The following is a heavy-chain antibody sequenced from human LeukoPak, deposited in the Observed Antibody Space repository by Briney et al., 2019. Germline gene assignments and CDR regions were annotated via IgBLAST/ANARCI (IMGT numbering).Heavy chain of an antibody. CDR3: ARRSCGREYYFDY. CDR2: IYYSGST. V-gene: IGHV4-39*01. Sequence: QASETLSLTCTVSGGSISSSSYYWGWIRQPPGKGLEWIGSIYYSGSTYSSPSLKSRVTISVDTSKNQFSLKLSSVTAADTAVYYCARRSCGREYYFDYWGQRTLVTVPS. D-gene: IGHD1-26*01. J-gene: IGHJ4*02. CDR1: GGSISSSSYY.